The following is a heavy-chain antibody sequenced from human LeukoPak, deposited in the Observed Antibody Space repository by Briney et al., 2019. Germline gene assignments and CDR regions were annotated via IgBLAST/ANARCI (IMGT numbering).Heavy chain of an antibody. J-gene: IGHJ4*02. CDR2: IKQDGSEK. D-gene: IGHD6-19*01. V-gene: IGHV3-7*01. CDR1: GFTFSTYW. CDR3: ASKHWLVSDFDY. Sequence: PGGSLRLSCAASGFTFSTYWMSWVRQAPGKGLEWVAKIKQDGSEKYYVDSVKGRFTISRDNAKNSLYLQMNSLRAEDTAVYYCASKHWLVSDFDYWGQGTLVTVSS.